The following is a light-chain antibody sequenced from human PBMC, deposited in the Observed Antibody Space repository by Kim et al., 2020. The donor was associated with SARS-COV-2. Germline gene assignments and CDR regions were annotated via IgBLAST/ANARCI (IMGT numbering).Light chain of an antibody. J-gene: IGKJ4*01. CDR3: LQHDSYPLT. V-gene: IGKV1-17*03. CDR2: AAS. CDR1: QCISSY. Sequence: ASVGDRVTITCRASQCISSYFAWFQQKPGQVPKRLIYAASTLQSGVPSRFSGSGSGTEFTLTISSLQPEDFATYYCLQHDSYPLTFGGGTKVDIK.